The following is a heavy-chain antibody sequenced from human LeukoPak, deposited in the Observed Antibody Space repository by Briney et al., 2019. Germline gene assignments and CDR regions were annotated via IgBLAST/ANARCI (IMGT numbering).Heavy chain of an antibody. D-gene: IGHD6-13*01. J-gene: IGHJ6*02. V-gene: IGHV5-51*01. CDR1: EDSFTTYC. CDR2: IYPGGAGT. CDR3: ARRSSAGSMDV. Sequence: SLKFFTKASEDSFTTYCICCLLHMPPKNRQWMVVIYPGGAGTRYNPSFQGQVTISADKSISTGYLQWSSLKASDTAMYYCARRSSAGSMDVWGQGTTVTVSS.